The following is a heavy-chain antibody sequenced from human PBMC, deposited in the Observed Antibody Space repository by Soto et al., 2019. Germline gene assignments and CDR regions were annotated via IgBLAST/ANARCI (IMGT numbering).Heavy chain of an antibody. Sequence: QVQLQQWGAGLLKPSETLSLTCAVYGGSFSGYYWSWIRQPPGKGLEWIGEINHSGSTNYNPSLKSRVTISVDTSKNQFSLKLSSVTAADTAVYYRSRGRGITFGGVITTTVTLDYWGQGTLVTVSS. CDR2: INHSGST. CDR3: SRGRGITFGGVITTTVTLDY. D-gene: IGHD3-16*01. V-gene: IGHV4-34*01. CDR1: GGSFSGYY. J-gene: IGHJ4*02.